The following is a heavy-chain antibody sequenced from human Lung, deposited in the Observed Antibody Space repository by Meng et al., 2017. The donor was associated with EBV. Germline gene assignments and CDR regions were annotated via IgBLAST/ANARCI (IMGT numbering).Heavy chain of an antibody. V-gene: IGHV1-18*01. D-gene: IGHD1-1*01. Sequence: QVQPGESGAGVKEPGASANVSCKASGYTFTSYGISWVRQAPGQGLEWMGWISAYNGNTNYAQKLQGRVTMTTDTSTSTAYMELRSLRSDDTAVYYCARVDEETIDYWGQGTLVTVSS. CDR1: GYTFTSYG. CDR2: ISAYNGNT. CDR3: ARVDEETIDY. J-gene: IGHJ4*02.